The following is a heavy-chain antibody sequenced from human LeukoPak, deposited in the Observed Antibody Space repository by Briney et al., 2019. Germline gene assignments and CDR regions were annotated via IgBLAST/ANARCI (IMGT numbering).Heavy chain of an antibody. D-gene: IGHD6-19*01. CDR3: VRGPKQWLAY. CDR1: GFTFSDYW. Sequence: PGGSLRLSCAASGFTFSDYWMHWVRQAPGKGLVWVSRINSDESSTTYADSVKGRFTISRDNAKNTLYLQMNSLRAEDTAVYYCVRGPKQWLAYWGQGTLDTVSS. J-gene: IGHJ4*02. V-gene: IGHV3-74*01. CDR2: INSDESST.